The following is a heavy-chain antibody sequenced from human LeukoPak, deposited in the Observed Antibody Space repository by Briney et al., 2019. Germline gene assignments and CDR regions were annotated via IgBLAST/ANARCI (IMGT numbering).Heavy chain of an antibody. V-gene: IGHV1-18*01. Sequence: ASVKVSCKTSGYTFSTYGVTWVRQAPGQGFQWMGWISGHTGNTKYAENFQGRISLTTDTSATTAYMELRSLTSDDTAVYYCARDLSSGGWTLEFDYWGQGSLVTVAP. CDR1: GYTFSTYG. D-gene: IGHD1-1*01. CDR2: ISGHTGNT. J-gene: IGHJ4*02. CDR3: ARDLSSGGWTLEFDY.